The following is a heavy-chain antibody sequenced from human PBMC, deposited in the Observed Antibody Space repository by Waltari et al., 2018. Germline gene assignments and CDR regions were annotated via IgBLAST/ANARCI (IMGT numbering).Heavy chain of an antibody. Sequence: EVQLVQSGGGLVQPGGSLSLSCAASEFIFRNYEMHWIRQAPGKGLEWVSYISSRGTTIYYADSVKGRFTISRDNAKKSLYLQMKGLRAEDTAVYYCARERNTFIPFDYWGQGALVTVSS. CDR1: EFIFRNYE. J-gene: IGHJ4*02. CDR3: ARERNTFIPFDY. CDR2: ISSRGTTI. V-gene: IGHV3-48*03. D-gene: IGHD2-21*01.